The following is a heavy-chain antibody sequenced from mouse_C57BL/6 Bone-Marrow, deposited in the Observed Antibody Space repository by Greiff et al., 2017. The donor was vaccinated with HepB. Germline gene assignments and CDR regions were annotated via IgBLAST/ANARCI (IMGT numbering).Heavy chain of an antibody. D-gene: IGHD2-3*01. CDR1: GFTFSDYY. V-gene: IGHV5-12*01. CDR3: ARGGDGYYEDYAMDY. CDR2: ISNGGGST. J-gene: IGHJ4*01. Sequence: EVKLMESGGGLVQPGGSLKLSCAASGFTFSDYYMYWVRQTPEKRLEWVAYISNGGGSTYYPDTVKGRFTISRDNAKNTLYLQMSRLKSEDTAMYYCARGGDGYYEDYAMDYWGQGTSVTVSS.